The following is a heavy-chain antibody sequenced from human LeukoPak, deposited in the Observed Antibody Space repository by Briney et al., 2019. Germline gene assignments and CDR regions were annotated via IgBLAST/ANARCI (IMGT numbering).Heavy chain of an antibody. CDR2: IYSSGST. CDR1: GFTFDDYA. CDR3: ARAQYYYDYIDY. D-gene: IGHD3-22*01. V-gene: IGHV4-4*07. Sequence: GSLRLSCAASGFTFDDYAMHWIRQPAGKGLEWIGHIYSSGSTNYNPSLKSRVTMSVDTSKIQFSLRLNSVTAADTAVHYCARAQYYYDYIDYWGQGTLVTVSS. J-gene: IGHJ4*02.